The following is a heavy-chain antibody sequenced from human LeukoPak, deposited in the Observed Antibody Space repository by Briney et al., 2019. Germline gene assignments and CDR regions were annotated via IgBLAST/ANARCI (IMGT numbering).Heavy chain of an antibody. CDR1: AGSISSYY. V-gene: IGHV4-4*07. D-gene: IGHD3-10*01. J-gene: IGHJ5*02. CDR3: ARVPNYYGSGSYYNWFDP. Sequence: PSETLSLTCTVSAGSISSYYWSRIRQPAGKGLEWIGRIYSSGSTNYNPSLKSRVSMSVDTSKNQFSLKLSSVTAADTAVYYCARVPNYYGSGSYYNWFDPWGQGTLVTVSS. CDR2: IYSSGST.